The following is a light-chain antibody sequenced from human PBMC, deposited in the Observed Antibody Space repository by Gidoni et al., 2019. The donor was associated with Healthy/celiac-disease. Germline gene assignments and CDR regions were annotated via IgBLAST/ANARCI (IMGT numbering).Light chain of an antibody. CDR3: QQSYSTPWT. V-gene: IGKV1-39*01. Sequence: DIQMTQSPSSLSASVGDRVTITCRASQGISSYLNWYQQKPGKAPKLLIYAASSLQSGVPSRFSGSGSGTDFTLTISSLQPEDFATYYCQQSYSTPWTFGQGTQVEIK. J-gene: IGKJ1*01. CDR2: AAS. CDR1: QGISSY.